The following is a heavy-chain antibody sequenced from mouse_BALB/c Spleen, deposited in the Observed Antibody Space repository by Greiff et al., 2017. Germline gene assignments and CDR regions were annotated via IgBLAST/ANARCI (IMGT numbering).Heavy chain of an antibody. J-gene: IGHJ2*01. V-gene: IGHV1-4*01. CDR3: ARRSPYYGNYEGWYFDY. CDR1: GYTFTSYT. Sequence: QVQLQQSGAELARPGASVKMSCKASGYTFTSYTMHWVKQRPGQGLEWIGYINPSSGYTNYNQKFKDKATLTADKSSSTAYMQLSSLTSEDSAVYYCARRSPYYGNYEGWYFDYWGQGTTLTVSA. D-gene: IGHD2-10*01. CDR2: INPSSGYT.